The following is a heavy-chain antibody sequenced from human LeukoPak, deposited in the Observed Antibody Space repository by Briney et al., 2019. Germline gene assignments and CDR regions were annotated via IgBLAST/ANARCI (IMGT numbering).Heavy chain of an antibody. CDR1: GYSFTSYW. J-gene: IGHJ3*02. V-gene: IGHV5-51*01. CDR3: ARQRYCGGDCYYDAFDI. D-gene: IGHD2-21*02. Sequence: GESLKISCKGSGYSFTSYWIGWVRQMPGKGLEWMGIIYPGDSDTRYSPSFQGQVTISADKSISTAYLQWSSLKASDTAMYYCARQRYCGGDCYYDAFDIWGRGTMVTVSS. CDR2: IYPGDSDT.